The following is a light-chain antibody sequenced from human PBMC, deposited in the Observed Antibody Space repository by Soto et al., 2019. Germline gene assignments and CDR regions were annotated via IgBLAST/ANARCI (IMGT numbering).Light chain of an antibody. V-gene: IGKV1-39*01. J-gene: IGKJ1*01. CDR1: QTISSY. CDR2: AAS. Sequence: DIQMTQSPSSLSASVGDRVSISCRSSQTISSYLNWYQQKPGKAPRLLIYAASSLQNGVPSRFSGSGSGTDFTLTITSLQPEDVATYYCQKYNKDSPATFGPGTKVDIK. CDR3: QKYNKDSPAT.